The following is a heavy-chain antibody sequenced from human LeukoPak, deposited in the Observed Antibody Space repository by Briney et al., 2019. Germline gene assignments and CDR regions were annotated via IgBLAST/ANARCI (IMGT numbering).Heavy chain of an antibody. CDR3: ASARYSGHEPFDF. CDR2: INPNTNGI. V-gene: IGHV1-2*02. D-gene: IGHD5-12*01. Sequence: ASVKVSCKASGYTISDYFMHWVRQAPGQGLEWMGWINPNTNGINYAQKFQGRVIMTRDTSINTAYVELRSLASDDKAIYYCASARYSGHEPFDFWGQGTLVTVST. CDR1: GYTISDYF. J-gene: IGHJ4*02.